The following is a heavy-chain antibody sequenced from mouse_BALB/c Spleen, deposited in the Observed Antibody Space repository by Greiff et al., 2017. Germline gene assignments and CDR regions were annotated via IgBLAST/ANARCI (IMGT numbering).Heavy chain of an antibody. J-gene: IGHJ4*01. Sequence: QVQLKESGPGLVAPSQSLSITCTVSGFSLTGYGVNWVRQPPGKGLEWLGMIWGDGSTDYNSALKSRLSISKDNSKSQVFLKMNSLQTDDTARYYCARDLYYGYDGPYYYAMDYWGQGTSVTVSS. V-gene: IGHV2-6-7*01. CDR3: ARDLYYGYDGPYYYAMDY. CDR1: GFSLTGYG. D-gene: IGHD2-2*01. CDR2: IWGDGST.